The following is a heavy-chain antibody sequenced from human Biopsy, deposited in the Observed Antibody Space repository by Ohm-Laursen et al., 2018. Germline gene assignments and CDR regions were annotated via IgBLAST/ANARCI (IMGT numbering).Heavy chain of an antibody. D-gene: IGHD3-3*01. CDR1: GFTFSNYE. J-gene: IGHJ5*02. CDR3: ARDLYDFCGGCPFDP. Sequence: LSLTCAAPGFTFSNYEMNWVRQAPGKGLEWVSYISSSNTIYYADSVKGRFTISRDNSKNTLYLQMNSLRAEDTAMYYCARDLYDFCGGCPFDPWGQGTLVTVSP. V-gene: IGHV3-48*03. CDR2: ISSSNTI.